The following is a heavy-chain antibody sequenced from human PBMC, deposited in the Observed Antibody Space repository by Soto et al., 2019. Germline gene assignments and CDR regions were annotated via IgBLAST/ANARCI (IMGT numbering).Heavy chain of an antibody. CDR3: ASGTEVSPSWDV. CDR1: GGSISSGGYY. CDR2: LYYSGST. Sequence: SETLSLTCTVSGGSISSGGYYWSWIRQHPGKGLEWIGYLYYSGSTYYNQSLKSRVNISVDTSKNQFSLKLISVTAADTAVYYCASGTEVSPSWDVWGQGTTVTVSS. D-gene: IGHD1-26*01. J-gene: IGHJ6*02. V-gene: IGHV4-31*03.